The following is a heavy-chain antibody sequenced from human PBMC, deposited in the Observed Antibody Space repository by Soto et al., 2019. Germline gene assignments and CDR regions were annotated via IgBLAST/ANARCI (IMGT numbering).Heavy chain of an antibody. CDR2: IYSGDSDT. V-gene: IGHV5-51*01. CDR1: GYSFTSYW. CDR3: ARDLRYNWNSGHFDY. Sequence: GESLKISCKGSGYSFTSYWIGWVRQMPGKGLEWMGIIYSGDSDTRYSPSFQGQVTISADKSISTAYLQWSSLKASDTAVYYCARDLRYNWNSGHFDYWGQGTLVTVSS. D-gene: IGHD1-1*01. J-gene: IGHJ4*02.